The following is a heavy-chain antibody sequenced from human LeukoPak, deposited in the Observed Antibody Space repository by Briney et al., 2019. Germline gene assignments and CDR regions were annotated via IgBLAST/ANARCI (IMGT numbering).Heavy chain of an antibody. J-gene: IGHJ4*02. V-gene: IGHV3-7*01. D-gene: IGHD2-15*01. CDR1: GFTFSSYW. Sequence: GGSLRLSCAASGFTFSSYWMSWVRQAPGKGLEWVANIKQDGSEKYYVDSVKGRFTISRDNAKNSLYLQMSSLRAEDTALYYCASRSSVAASGPGWGQGTLVTVSS. CDR2: IKQDGSEK. CDR3: ASRSSVAASGPG.